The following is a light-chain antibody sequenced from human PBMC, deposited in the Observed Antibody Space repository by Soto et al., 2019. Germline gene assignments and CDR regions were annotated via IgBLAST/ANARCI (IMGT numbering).Light chain of an antibody. CDR2: GAS. CDR1: QSVSSSY. CDR3: QHYGTSWWT. Sequence: EIVLTQSPVALALSPLXXATVSCRASQSVSSSYLAWYQQKPGQAPRLLISGASSRATGIPVRFSSSGSETDFTLTISRLEPEDFAVYYCQHYGTSWWTFGQGTKVDIK. J-gene: IGKJ1*01. V-gene: IGKV3-20*01.